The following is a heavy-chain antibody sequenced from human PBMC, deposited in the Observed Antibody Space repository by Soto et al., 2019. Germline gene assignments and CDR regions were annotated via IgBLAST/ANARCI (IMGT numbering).Heavy chain of an antibody. Sequence: EVQLLESGGGLVQPGGSLRLSCEASGFTFSSYAMSWVRLAPGKGLEWVSDISSGGGTTYYADSVKGRFTISRDKSKNTLYLQMNSLGAEDTALYYCVKGRRAAAGMNWFDPWGQGTLVTVSS. CDR2: ISSGGGTT. J-gene: IGHJ5*02. D-gene: IGHD6-13*01. CDR3: VKGRRAAAGMNWFDP. CDR1: GFTFSSYA. V-gene: IGHV3-23*01.